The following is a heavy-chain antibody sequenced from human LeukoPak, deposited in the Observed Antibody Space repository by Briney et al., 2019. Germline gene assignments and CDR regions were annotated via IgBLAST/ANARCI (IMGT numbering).Heavy chain of an antibody. CDR1: GYTFTNYY. CDR2: INPSGGST. V-gene: IGHV1-46*01. D-gene: IGHD5-12*01. Sequence: ASVKLYTQASGYTFTNYYMRWVRQAPGQGLEWMGIINPSGGSTNYAQKFQGRVTMTRDTSTSTVYMELSSLRSEDTAVYYCGRDQRYSGYDSPDYWGQGTLVTVSS. CDR3: GRDQRYSGYDSPDY. J-gene: IGHJ4*02.